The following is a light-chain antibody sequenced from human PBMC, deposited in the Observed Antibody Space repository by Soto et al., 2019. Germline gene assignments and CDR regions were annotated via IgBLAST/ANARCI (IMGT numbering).Light chain of an antibody. CDR2: SNY. Sequence: QPVLTQPPSASGTPGQRVTISCSGSSSNIGSNTVNWYQQLPGTAPKLLIYSNYQRPSGVPDRFSGSKSGTSASLAISGLQSEDEADYFCAAWDDSLNGYVFGTGTKVTVL. CDR3: AAWDDSLNGYV. J-gene: IGLJ1*01. CDR1: SSNIGSNT. V-gene: IGLV1-44*01.